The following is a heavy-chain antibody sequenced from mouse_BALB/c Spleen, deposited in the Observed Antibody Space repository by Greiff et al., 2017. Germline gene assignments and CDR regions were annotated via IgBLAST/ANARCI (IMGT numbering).Heavy chain of an antibody. CDR2: INPGSGGT. CDR1: GYAFTNYL. J-gene: IGHJ2*01. V-gene: IGHV1-54*03. CDR3: ARSFLGYYFDY. Sequence: VQLQQSGAELVRPGTSVKVSCKASGYAFTNYLIEWVKQRPGQGLEWIGVINPGSGGTNYNEKFKGKATLTADKSSSTAYMQLSSLTSDDSAVYFCARSFLGYYFDYWGQGTTLTVSS. D-gene: IGHD3-3*01.